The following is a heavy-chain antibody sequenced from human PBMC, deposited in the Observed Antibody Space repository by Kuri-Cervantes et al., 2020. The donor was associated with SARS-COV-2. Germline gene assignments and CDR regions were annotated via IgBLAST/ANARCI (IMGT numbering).Heavy chain of an antibody. CDR3: ARRYGGHFHAVAAPGPYYFDY. CDR2: IYHSGST. Sequence: ESLKISCTVSGGSISSYYWSWIRQPPGKGLEWIGSIYHSGSTYYNPSLKSRVTISVDTSKNQFSLKLSSVTAADTAVYYCARRYGGHFHAVAAPGPYYFDYWGQGTLVTVSS. V-gene: IGHV4-59*08. D-gene: IGHD6-19*01. CDR1: GGSISSYY. J-gene: IGHJ4*02.